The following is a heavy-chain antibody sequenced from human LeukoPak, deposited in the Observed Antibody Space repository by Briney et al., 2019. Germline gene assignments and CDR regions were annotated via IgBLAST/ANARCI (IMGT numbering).Heavy chain of an antibody. CDR3: ARDSRPLGV. Sequence: PSETLSLTCTVSGGSISSSSYYWGWIRQPPGKGLEWIGSIYYSGSTYYNPSLKSRVTISVDTSKNQFSLKLSSVTAADTAVYYCARDSRPLGVWGQGTMVTVSS. CDR1: GGSISSSSYY. CDR2: IYYSGST. V-gene: IGHV4-39*02. J-gene: IGHJ3*01.